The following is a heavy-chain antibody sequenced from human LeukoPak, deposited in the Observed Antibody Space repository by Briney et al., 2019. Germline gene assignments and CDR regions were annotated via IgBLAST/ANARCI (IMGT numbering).Heavy chain of an antibody. V-gene: IGHV1-18*01. Sequence: ASVKVSCKASGYTFTNYGISWVRQAPGQGLEWMGWISAYNGNTNYAQKLQGRVTMTTDTSTSTAYMELRSLTSDDTAVYYCAREPAPMVQEYYYGMDVWGQGTTVTVSS. CDR1: GYTFTNYG. D-gene: IGHD3-10*01. CDR2: ISAYNGNT. CDR3: AREPAPMVQEYYYGMDV. J-gene: IGHJ6*02.